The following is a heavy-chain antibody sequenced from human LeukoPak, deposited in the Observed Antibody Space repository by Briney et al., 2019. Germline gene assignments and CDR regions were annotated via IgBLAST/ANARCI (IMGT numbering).Heavy chain of an antibody. CDR3: ARNVAAAGNYYYGMDV. D-gene: IGHD6-13*01. CDR2: IYYSGST. Sequence: PSETLSLTCTVSGGSISSYYGSWIRQPPGKGLEWIGYIYYSGSTNYNPSLKSRVTISVDTSKNQFSLKLSSVTAADTAVYYCARNVAAAGNYYYGMDVWGQGTTVTVSS. J-gene: IGHJ6*02. V-gene: IGHV4-59*01. CDR1: GGSISSYY.